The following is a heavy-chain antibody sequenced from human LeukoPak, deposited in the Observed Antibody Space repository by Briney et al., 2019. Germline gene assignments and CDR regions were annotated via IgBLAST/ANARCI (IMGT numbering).Heavy chain of an antibody. J-gene: IGHJ3*02. V-gene: IGHV1-69*13. Sequence: SVKVSCTASGGTFSSYAISWVRQAPGQGLEWMGGIIPIFGTANYAQKFQGRVTITADESTSTAYMELSSLRSEDTAVYYCARKGSGNCRGGPLGRAFVIWGQGPMVTVSS. CDR3: ARKGSGNCRGGPLGRAFVI. CDR1: GGTFSSYA. CDR2: IIPIFGTA. D-gene: IGHD2-15*01.